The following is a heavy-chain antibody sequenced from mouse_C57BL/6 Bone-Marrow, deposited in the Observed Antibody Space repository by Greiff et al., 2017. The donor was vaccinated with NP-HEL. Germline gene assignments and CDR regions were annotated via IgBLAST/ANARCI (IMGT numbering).Heavy chain of an antibody. CDR1: GFTFSNYW. Sequence: EVKVEESGGGLVQPGGSMKLSCVASGFTFSNYWMNWVRQSPEKGLEWVAQIRLKSDNYATHYAESVKGRFTISRDDSKSSVYLQMNNLRAEDTGIYYCTPARTGTWFAYWGQGTLVTVSA. CDR2: IRLKSDNYAT. D-gene: IGHD4-1*01. V-gene: IGHV6-3*01. CDR3: TPARTGTWFAY. J-gene: IGHJ3*01.